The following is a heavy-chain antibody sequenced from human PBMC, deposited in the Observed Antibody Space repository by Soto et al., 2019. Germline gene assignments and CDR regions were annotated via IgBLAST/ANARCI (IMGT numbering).Heavy chain of an antibody. V-gene: IGHV4-30-2*06. CDR2: IYPTGST. J-gene: IGHJ4*02. D-gene: IGHD3-22*01. Sequence: SETLSLTCTVSGGSISSGGYSWSWIRQSPEKGLEWLGCIYPTGSTYYHPSLKSRVAISMDTSRNQFSLNLAAVTAADRAVYYCARGSVDTVDSSGFYEYWGQGTPVTVS. CDR1: GGSISSGGYS. CDR3: ARGSVDTVDSSGFYEY.